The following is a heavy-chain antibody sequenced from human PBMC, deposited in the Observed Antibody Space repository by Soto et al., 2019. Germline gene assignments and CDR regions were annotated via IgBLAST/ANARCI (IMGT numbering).Heavy chain of an antibody. J-gene: IGHJ5*02. CDR3: ARSQYYYGSGSYYGWFDP. CDR2: ISYDGSNK. D-gene: IGHD3-10*01. V-gene: IGHV3-30-3*01. Sequence: QVQLVESGGGVVQPGRSLRLSCAASGFTFSSYAMHWVRQAPGKGLEWVAVISYDGSNKYYADSVKGRFTISRDNSKNTLYLQMNSLRAEDTAVYYCARSQYYYGSGSYYGWFDPWGQGTLVTVSS. CDR1: GFTFSSYA.